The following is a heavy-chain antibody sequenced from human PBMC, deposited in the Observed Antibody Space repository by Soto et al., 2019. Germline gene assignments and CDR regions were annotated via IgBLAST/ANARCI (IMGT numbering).Heavy chain of an antibody. CDR1: GFTFSGSA. V-gene: IGHV3-73*01. J-gene: IGHJ3*02. CDR2: VKSKDNNYAT. Sequence: VGSLRLSCAAAGFTFSGSAMHWVRQASGKGLEWIGRVKSKDNNYATAYAASVKGRFTVSRDDSTSTAYLQMSSLKTEDTAMYYCTRLNPLQSIAARQYAFDIWGQGTMVT. CDR3: TRLNPLQSIAARQYAFDI. D-gene: IGHD6-6*01.